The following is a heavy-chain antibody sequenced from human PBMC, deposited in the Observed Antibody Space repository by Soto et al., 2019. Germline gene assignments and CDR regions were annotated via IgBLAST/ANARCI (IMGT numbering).Heavy chain of an antibody. D-gene: IGHD3-9*01. V-gene: IGHV4-34*01. CDR1: GGSFSGYY. CDR3: ARDRLRYFDWLLYGGMDV. J-gene: IGHJ6*02. Sequence: SETLSLTCAVYGGSFSGYYWSWIRQPPGKGLEWIGEINHSGSTNYNPSLKSRVTISVDTSKNQFSLKLSSVTAADTAVYYCARDRLRYFDWLLYGGMDVWGQGTTIT. CDR2: INHSGST.